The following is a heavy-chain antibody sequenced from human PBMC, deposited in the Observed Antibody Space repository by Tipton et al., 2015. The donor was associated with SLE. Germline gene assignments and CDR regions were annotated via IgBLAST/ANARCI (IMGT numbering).Heavy chain of an antibody. CDR3: ARRGETQVWVPDD. CDR2: IWFDGSDA. Sequence: SLRLSCAASGFTFSSYAMHWVRQAPGKGLEWVGLIWFDGSDAFYGDSVKGRFTISRDNSRKTLFLQMNNLRAEDTAVYYCARRGETQVWVPDDWGQGTLVTVSS. CDR1: GFTFSSYA. J-gene: IGHJ4*02. V-gene: IGHV3-33*08. D-gene: IGHD3-10*01.